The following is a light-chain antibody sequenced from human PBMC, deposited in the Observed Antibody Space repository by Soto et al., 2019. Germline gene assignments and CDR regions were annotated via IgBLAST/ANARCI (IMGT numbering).Light chain of an antibody. J-gene: IGKJ1*01. CDR1: QNLLYNSNNKNS. Sequence: DVVMTQSPDSLAVSLGERATINCKSSQNLLYNSNNKNSLAWYQQRPGQPPKLLIYWASTRESGVPDRFSGSGSGTDFTLTISSLQAADVAVYYCQQYYSTPPTFGQGTKVDIK. V-gene: IGKV4-1*01. CDR3: QQYYSTPPT. CDR2: WAS.